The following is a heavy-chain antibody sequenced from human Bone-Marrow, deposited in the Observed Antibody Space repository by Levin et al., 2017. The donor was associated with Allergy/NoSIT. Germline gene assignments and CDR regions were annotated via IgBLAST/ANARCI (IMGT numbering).Heavy chain of an antibody. V-gene: IGHV3-9*01. CDR1: GFTFDDYA. Sequence: SLKISCAASGFTFDDYAMHWVRQAPGKGLEWVSGISWNSGSIGYADSVKGRFTISRDNAKNSLYLQMNSLRAEDTALYYCARSPRGVYDAFDIWGQGTMVTVSS. CDR3: ARSPRGVYDAFDI. J-gene: IGHJ3*02. D-gene: IGHD5/OR15-5a*01. CDR2: ISWNSGSI.